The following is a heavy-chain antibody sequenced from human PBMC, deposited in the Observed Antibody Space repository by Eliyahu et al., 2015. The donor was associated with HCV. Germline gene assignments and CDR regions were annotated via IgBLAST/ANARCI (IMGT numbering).Heavy chain of an antibody. CDR2: INHSGST. CDR1: GGSFSGYY. CDR3: ARAAAADGSGSYYNIPPYNWFDP. J-gene: IGHJ5*02. V-gene: IGHV4-34*01. D-gene: IGHD3-10*01. Sequence: QVQLQQWGAGLLKPSETLSLTCAVYGGSFSGYYWSWIRQPPGKGLEWIGEINHSGSTNYNPSLKSRVTISVDTSKNQFSLKLSSVTAADTAVYYCARAAAADGSGSYYNIPPYNWFDPWGQGTLVTVSS.